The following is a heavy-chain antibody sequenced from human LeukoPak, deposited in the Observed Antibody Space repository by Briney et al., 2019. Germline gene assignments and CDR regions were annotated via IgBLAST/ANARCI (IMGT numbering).Heavy chain of an antibody. D-gene: IGHD5-12*01. CDR1: GFTFSGYG. J-gene: IGHJ6*03. CDR2: ISYDGSNK. Sequence: RSLRLSCAASGFTFSGYGMHWVRQAPGKGLEWVAVISYDGSNKYYADSVKGRFTISRDNSKNTLYLQMNSLRAEDTAVYYCARDQVATEDYYYYYYMDVWGKGTTVTVSS. V-gene: IGHV3-30*03. CDR3: ARDQVATEDYYYYYYMDV.